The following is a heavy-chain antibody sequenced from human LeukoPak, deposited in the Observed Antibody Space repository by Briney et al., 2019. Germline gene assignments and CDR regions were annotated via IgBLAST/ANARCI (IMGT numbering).Heavy chain of an antibody. CDR1: GFTFSSHS. CDR3: ARGTVTMVDY. D-gene: IGHD3-10*01. J-gene: IGHJ4*02. CDR2: IISSSSYM. V-gene: IGHV3-21*01. Sequence: GESLRLTCAASGFTFSSHSMNWVSQAPGKGLQSVSSIISSSSYMYYADSVKGRFTISRDNSKNTLFLQMNSLSAGDTAVYSGARGTVTMVDYWGQGALVTVSS.